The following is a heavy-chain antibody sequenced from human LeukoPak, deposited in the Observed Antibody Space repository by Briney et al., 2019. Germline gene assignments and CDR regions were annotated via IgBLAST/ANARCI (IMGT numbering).Heavy chain of an antibody. CDR1: GYTFTGYY. Sequence: ASVKDSCKASGYTFTGYYMHWVRQAPGQGLEWMGWISAYNGNTNYAQKLQGRVTMTTDTSTSTAYMELRSLRSDDTAVYYCARDQGSYYYDSPYWGQGTLVTVSS. D-gene: IGHD3-22*01. CDR2: ISAYNGNT. CDR3: ARDQGSYYYDSPY. J-gene: IGHJ4*02. V-gene: IGHV1-18*04.